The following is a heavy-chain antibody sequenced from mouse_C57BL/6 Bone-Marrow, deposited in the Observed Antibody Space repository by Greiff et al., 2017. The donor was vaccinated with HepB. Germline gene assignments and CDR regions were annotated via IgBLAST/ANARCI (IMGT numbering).Heavy chain of an antibody. CDR3: AREGSNYPGFYYAMDY. J-gene: IGHJ4*01. CDR1: GYSITSGYY. V-gene: IGHV3-6*01. Sequence: EVQLVESGPGLVKPSQSLSLTCSVTGYSITSGYYWNWIRQFPGNKLEWMGYISYDGSNNYNPSLKNRISITRDTSKNQFFLKLNSVTTEDTATYYCAREGSNYPGFYYAMDYWGQGTSVTVSS. CDR2: ISYDGSN. D-gene: IGHD2-5*01.